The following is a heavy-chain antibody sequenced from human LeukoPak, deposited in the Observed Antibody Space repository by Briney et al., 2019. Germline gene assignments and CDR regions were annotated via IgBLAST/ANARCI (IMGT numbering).Heavy chain of an antibody. CDR3: GKDITPGGMDV. Sequence: PGRSLILSCVASGLTLDYYAMHWVRQAPGKGLEWVAGFSLDTDRIDYADSVKGRFTVSRDNAKNSLYLQMNSLRPEDTAVYYCGKDITPGGMDVWGQGTTVTVSS. CDR1: GLTLDYYA. D-gene: IGHD2-15*01. V-gene: IGHV3-9*01. CDR2: FSLDTDRI. J-gene: IGHJ6*02.